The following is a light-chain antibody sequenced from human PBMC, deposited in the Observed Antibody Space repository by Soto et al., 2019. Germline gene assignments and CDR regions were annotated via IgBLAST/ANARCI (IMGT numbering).Light chain of an antibody. CDR1: QSISSY. J-gene: IGKJ5*01. V-gene: IGKV1-39*01. Sequence: DIQMTQSPSSLSASVGVRVTITCRASQSISSYLNWYQQKPGKAPKLLIYATSSLQSGVPSRFSGSGSGTHFTLTVSSLQPEDFATYYCQQSYSPITFGQGTRLEIK. CDR3: QQSYSPIT. CDR2: ATS.